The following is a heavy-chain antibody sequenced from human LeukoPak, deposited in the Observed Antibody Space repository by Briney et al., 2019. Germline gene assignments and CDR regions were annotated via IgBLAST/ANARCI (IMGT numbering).Heavy chain of an antibody. D-gene: IGHD5-18*01. CDR2: IYPGDSDT. CDR3: PRSMAGERGYDQQLWDPFDY. J-gene: IGHJ4*02. V-gene: IGHV5-51*01. Sequence: GESLEIFCWSSGYSLTYYWNGRVRQRSGKGLGWMGIIYPGDSDTRYSPSFEGQVTISADKSINTAYLQWSSLKASDTAMYYCPRSMAGERGYDQQLWDPFDYWGQGTLVTVSS. CDR1: GYSLTYYW.